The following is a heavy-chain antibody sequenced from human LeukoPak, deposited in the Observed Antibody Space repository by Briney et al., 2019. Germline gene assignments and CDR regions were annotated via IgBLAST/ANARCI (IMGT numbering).Heavy chain of an antibody. CDR1: GGSISNYY. Sequence: SETLSLTCTVSGGSISNYYWSWIRQPPGKGLEWIGYIYNSGSTNYNPSLKSRVTISVDTSKNQLSLNLRSVTAADTAAYYCAGVGTSGSSVAYDYWGQGTLVTVSS. CDR3: AGVGTSGSSVAYDY. D-gene: IGHD3-10*01. CDR2: IYNSGST. V-gene: IGHV4-59*01. J-gene: IGHJ4*02.